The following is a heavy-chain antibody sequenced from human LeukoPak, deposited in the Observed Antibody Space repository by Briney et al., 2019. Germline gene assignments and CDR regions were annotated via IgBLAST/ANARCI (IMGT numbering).Heavy chain of an antibody. J-gene: IGHJ6*04. Sequence: PGESLKISCKGSGYSFSNYWIGWVRPMPGKGLEWMGIIYPGDSDTRYSPSFQGQVTISVDKSISTAYLQWSSLKASDTAMYYCARPSAAGSYYSGMDVWGKGTTVTVSS. CDR3: ARPSAAGSYYSGMDV. D-gene: IGHD6-13*01. CDR2: IYPGDSDT. CDR1: GYSFSNYW. V-gene: IGHV5-51*01.